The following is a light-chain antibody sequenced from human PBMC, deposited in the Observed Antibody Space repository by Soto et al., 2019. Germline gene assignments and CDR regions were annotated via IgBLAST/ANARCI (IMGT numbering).Light chain of an antibody. CDR3: QQFEKWPFT. Sequence: EIVMTQSPGTLSVSLGERVTLSCRASQSVSRNLAWYKQRPGQVARLLFYAASTRATDVPGTFSGSGSGTEFTLTISSLQSEDFAVYYCQQFEKWPFTFGQGTKLEIK. CDR1: QSVSRN. J-gene: IGKJ2*01. V-gene: IGKV3-15*01. CDR2: AAS.